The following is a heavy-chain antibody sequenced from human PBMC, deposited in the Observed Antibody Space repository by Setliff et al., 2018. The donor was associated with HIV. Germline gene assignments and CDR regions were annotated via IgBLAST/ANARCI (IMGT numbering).Heavy chain of an antibody. CDR1: GFTFSSYA. V-gene: IGHV3-48*01. J-gene: IGHJ3*02. CDR2: ISSSSSTI. CDR3: AREAVWSDAFDI. Sequence: GGSLRLSCAASGFTFSSYAMHWVRQAPGKGLEWVSYISSSSSTIYYADSVKGRFTISRDNSKNTLYLQMNSLRAEDTAVYYCAREAVWSDAFDIWGQGTMVTVSS. D-gene: IGHD1-1*01.